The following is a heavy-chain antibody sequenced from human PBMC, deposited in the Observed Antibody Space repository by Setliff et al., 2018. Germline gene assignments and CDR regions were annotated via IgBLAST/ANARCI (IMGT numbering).Heavy chain of an antibody. V-gene: IGHV4-38-2*01. J-gene: IGHJ5*02. Sequence: SETLSLTCAVSGFSISSGYYWGWIRQPPGKGLEWIVNIHHSGKAYYNPSLKSRVTMSXXXSKNHVSLKLSSVPXANTAVYYCARAHTWSLPNDNSGYPGWFDPWGQGTLVTVSS. CDR2: IHHSGKA. CDR3: ARAHTWSLPNDNSGYPGWFDP. CDR1: GFSISSGYY. D-gene: IGHD3-22*01.